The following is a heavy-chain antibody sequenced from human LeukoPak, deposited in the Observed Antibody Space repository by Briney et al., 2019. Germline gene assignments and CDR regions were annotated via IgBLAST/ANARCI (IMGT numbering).Heavy chain of an antibody. V-gene: IGHV3-53*01. J-gene: IGHJ4*02. CDR3: ASSGVFPHNPLDY. CDR1: GFTVSSNY. D-gene: IGHD6-19*01. Sequence: PGGSLRLSCAASGFTVSSNYMSWVRQAPGKGLEWVSVIYSGGSTYYTDSVKGRFTISRDNSKNTLYLQMNSLRAEDTAVYYCASSGVFPHNPLDYWGQGTLVTVSS. CDR2: IYSGGST.